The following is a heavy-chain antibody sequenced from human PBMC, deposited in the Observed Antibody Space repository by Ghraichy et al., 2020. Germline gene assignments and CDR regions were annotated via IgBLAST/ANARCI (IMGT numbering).Heavy chain of an antibody. D-gene: IGHD2-15*01. V-gene: IGHV4-39*01. Sequence: TLSLTCTVSGGSISSSSYYWGWIRQPPGKGLEWIGSIYYSGSTYYNPSLKSRVTISVDTSKNQFSLKLSSVTAADTAVYYCARQGPECSGGSCYSGDIDYWGQGTLVTVSS. CDR1: GGSISSSSYY. CDR2: IYYSGST. J-gene: IGHJ4*02. CDR3: ARQGPECSGGSCYSGDIDY.